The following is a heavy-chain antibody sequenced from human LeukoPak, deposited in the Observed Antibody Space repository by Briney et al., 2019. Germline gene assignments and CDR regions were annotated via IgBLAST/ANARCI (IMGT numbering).Heavy chain of an antibody. Sequence: ASVKVSCKASGYTFTGYYMHWVRQAPGQGLEWMGWINPNSGGTNYAQKFQGRVTMTRDTSISTAYMELSRLRSDDTAVYYCARVIHMKYSSSWYVGYRGQGTLVTVSS. D-gene: IGHD6-13*01. J-gene: IGHJ4*02. CDR1: GYTFTGYY. CDR3: ARVIHMKYSSSWYVGY. V-gene: IGHV1-2*02. CDR2: INPNSGGT.